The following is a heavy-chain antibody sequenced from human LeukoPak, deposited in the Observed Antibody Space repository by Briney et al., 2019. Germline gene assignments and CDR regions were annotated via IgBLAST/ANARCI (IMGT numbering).Heavy chain of an antibody. J-gene: IGHJ4*02. D-gene: IGHD3-3*01. CDR1: GFTFTNYW. CDR3: ARLREIPVFGVVTKSTSYFDY. CDR2: IKQDRSEK. V-gene: IGHV3-7*01. Sequence: PGGSLRLSCAASGFTFTNYWMSWVRQAPGEGLELVANIKQDRSEKYYVDSVKGRFTISRDNAKNSLYLQMNSLRAEDTAVYYCARLREIPVFGVVTKSTSYFDYWGQGTLVTVSS.